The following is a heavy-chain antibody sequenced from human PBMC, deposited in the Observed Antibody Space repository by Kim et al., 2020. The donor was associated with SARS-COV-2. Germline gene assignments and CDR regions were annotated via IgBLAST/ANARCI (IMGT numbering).Heavy chain of an antibody. Sequence: YHPSLQSRVTISVDPSKNQFSLKLSSVTAADTAVYYCARGPIAAAGWFGSWGQGTLVTVSS. D-gene: IGHD6-13*01. V-gene: IGHV4-34*01. CDR3: ARGPIAAAGWFGS. J-gene: IGHJ5*02.